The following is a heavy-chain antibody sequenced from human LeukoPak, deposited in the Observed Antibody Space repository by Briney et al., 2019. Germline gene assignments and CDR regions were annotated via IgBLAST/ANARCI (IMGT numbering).Heavy chain of an antibody. CDR3: ATTYYDILPGYARKTIFDY. Sequence: NPLQTLSLTCTVSGGSISSGSYYWSWIRQPAGKGLEWIGRIYTSGSTNYNPSLKSRVTISVDTSKNQFSLKLSSVTAADTAVYYCATTYYDILPGYARKTIFDYWGQGTLVTVSS. D-gene: IGHD3-9*01. J-gene: IGHJ4*02. V-gene: IGHV4-61*02. CDR2: IYTSGST. CDR1: GGSISSGSYY.